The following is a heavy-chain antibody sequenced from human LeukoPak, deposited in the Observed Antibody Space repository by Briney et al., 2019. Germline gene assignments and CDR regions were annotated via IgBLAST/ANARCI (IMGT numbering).Heavy chain of an antibody. D-gene: IGHD3-22*01. CDR3: ARDPYYDSSGYYSKMSDY. CDR2: IKQDGSEK. CDR1: GFTFSSYW. Sequence: GGSLRLSCAASGFTFSSYWMSWVRPAPGKGLEWVANIKQDGSEKYYVDSVRGRFTISRDNAKNSLYLQMNSLRAEDTAVYYCARDPYYDSSGYYSKMSDYWGQGTLVTVSS. V-gene: IGHV3-7*01. J-gene: IGHJ4*02.